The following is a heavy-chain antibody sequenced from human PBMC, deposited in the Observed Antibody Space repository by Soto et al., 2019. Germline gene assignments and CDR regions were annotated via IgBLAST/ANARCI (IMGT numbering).Heavy chain of an antibody. CDR3: AREGWLRIDWYFDL. J-gene: IGHJ2*01. CDR2: IIPIFGTA. D-gene: IGHD5-12*01. CDR1: GGTFSSYA. Sequence: QVQLVQSGAEVKKPGSSVKVSCKASGGTFSSYAISWVRQAPGQGLEWMGGIIPIFGTANYAQKFQGRVTSTADESTSTAYMELRSLRSEDTAVNYCAREGWLRIDWYFDLWGRGTLVTVSS. V-gene: IGHV1-69*12.